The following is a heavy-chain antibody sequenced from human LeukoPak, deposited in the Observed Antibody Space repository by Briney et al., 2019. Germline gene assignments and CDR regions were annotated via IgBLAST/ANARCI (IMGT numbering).Heavy chain of an antibody. V-gene: IGHV4-34*01. CDR2: INHSGST. Sequence: SETLSLTCAVYGGSFSAYYWSWIRQPPGKGLEWIGEINHSGSTNYNPSLKSRVTISVDTSKNQFSLKLSSVTAADTAVYYCASINYDYVWGSYRPNWFDPWGQGTPVTVSS. D-gene: IGHD3-16*02. CDR3: ASINYDYVWGSYRPNWFDP. CDR1: GGSFSAYY. J-gene: IGHJ5*02.